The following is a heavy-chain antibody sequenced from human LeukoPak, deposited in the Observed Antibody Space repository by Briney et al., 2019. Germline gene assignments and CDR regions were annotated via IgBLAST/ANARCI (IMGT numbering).Heavy chain of an antibody. CDR3: SMPRYSGYESDY. CDR1: GFTLGDYA. D-gene: IGHD5-12*01. V-gene: IGHV3-49*04. CDR2: IRGKANGATA. Sequence: GGCLRLSCITSGFTLGDYAMNWVRQAPGKGLEWVGFIRGKANGATAEYAASVKGRFTITRDDSKGIGYLQMNSLKTEDTALYYCSMPRYSGYESDYWGQGALVTVSS. J-gene: IGHJ4*02.